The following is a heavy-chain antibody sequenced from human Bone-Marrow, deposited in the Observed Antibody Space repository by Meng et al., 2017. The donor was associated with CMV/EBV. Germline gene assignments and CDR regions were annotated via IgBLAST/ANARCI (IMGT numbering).Heavy chain of an antibody. CDR1: GGSFSGYY. CDR2: INHSGST. Sequence: GSLRLSCAVYGGSFSGYYWSWIRQPPGKGLEWIGEINHSGSTNYNPSLKSRVTISVDTSKNQFSLKLSSVTAADTAVYYCARGRENLPDCSSTSCYRVGYYGMDVWGQGTTVTVSS. CDR3: ARGRENLPDCSSTSCYRVGYYGMDV. J-gene: IGHJ6*02. V-gene: IGHV4-34*01. D-gene: IGHD2-2*02.